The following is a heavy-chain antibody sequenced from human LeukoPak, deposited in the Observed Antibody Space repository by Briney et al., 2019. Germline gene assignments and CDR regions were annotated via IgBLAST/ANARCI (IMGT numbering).Heavy chain of an antibody. CDR3: ARDRCSGGSCYSTSKYNWFDP. CDR1: GCTFSSYA. J-gene: IGHJ5*02. D-gene: IGHD2-15*01. CDR2: IIPIFGAA. Sequence: SVKVSFKASGCTFSSYAISWVRQAPGQGVEWMGRIIPIFGAANYAQKFQGRVTITTDESTSTDYMELSSLRSEDTAVYYCARDRCSGGSCYSTSKYNWFDPWSQGTLVTVPS. V-gene: IGHV1-69*05.